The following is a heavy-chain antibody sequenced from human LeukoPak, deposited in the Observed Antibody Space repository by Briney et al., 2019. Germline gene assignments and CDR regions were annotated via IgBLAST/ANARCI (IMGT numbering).Heavy chain of an antibody. D-gene: IGHD5-24*01. CDR2: IRSKAYGGTT. J-gene: IGHJ3*02. Sequence: GSLSLSCTASGFTFGDYAMIWFRQAPGKGLEWVGFIRSKAYGGTTEYAASVKGRFTISRDDSKSIAYLQMNSLKTEDTAVYYCTRVRDGYNFRSAFDIWGQGTMVDVSS. CDR1: GFTFGDYA. V-gene: IGHV3-49*03. CDR3: TRVRDGYNFRSAFDI.